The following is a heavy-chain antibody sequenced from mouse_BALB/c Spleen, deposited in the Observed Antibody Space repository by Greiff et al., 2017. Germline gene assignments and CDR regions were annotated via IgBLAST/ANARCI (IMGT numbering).Heavy chain of an antibody. CDR2: INPGSGGT. V-gene: IGHV1-54*01. CDR1: GYAFTNYL. J-gene: IGHJ3*01. Sequence: VQLQQSGAELVRPGTSVKVSCKASGYAFTNYLIEWVKQRPGQGLEWIGVINPGSGGTNYNEKFKGKATLTADKSSSTAYMQLSSLTSDDSAVYFCASYRYDDAYWGQGTLVTVSA. D-gene: IGHD2-14*01. CDR3: ASYRYDDAY.